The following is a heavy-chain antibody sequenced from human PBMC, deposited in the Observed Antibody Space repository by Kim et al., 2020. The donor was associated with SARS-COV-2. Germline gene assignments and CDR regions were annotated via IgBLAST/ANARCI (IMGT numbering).Heavy chain of an antibody. CDR2: INAGNGNT. J-gene: IGHJ6*02. Sequence: ASVKVSCKASGYTFTSYVMHWVRQAPGQRLEWMGWINAGNGNTKYSQKFQGRVTITRDTSASTAYMELSSLRSEDTAVYYCARDSTPITMIVVVKGYYYYYGMDVWGQGTKVTVSS. V-gene: IGHV1-3*01. CDR1: GYTFTSYV. CDR3: ARDSTPITMIVVVKGYYYYYGMDV. D-gene: IGHD3-22*01.